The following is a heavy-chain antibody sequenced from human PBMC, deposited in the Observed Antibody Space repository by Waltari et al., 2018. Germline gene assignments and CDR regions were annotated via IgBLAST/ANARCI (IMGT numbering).Heavy chain of an antibody. Sequence: EVQVVESGGGLVQPGGSLRLSCAGSGFTFSSHAMHWVRQAPGKALEYVSHMSANGDTTDYANSVKGRFTISRDNSKNMLYLHMGSLRPDDMAVYYCARADCSGIGCKLMDVWGQGTTVTVSS. CDR2: MSANGDTT. D-gene: IGHD2-15*01. J-gene: IGHJ6*02. CDR3: ARADCSGIGCKLMDV. CDR1: GFTFSSHA. V-gene: IGHV3-64*01.